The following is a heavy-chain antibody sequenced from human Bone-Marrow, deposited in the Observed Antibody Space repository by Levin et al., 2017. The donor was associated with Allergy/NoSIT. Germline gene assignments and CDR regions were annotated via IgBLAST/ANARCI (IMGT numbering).Heavy chain of an antibody. CDR2: IYPNDFDR. V-gene: IGHV5-51*01. Sequence: GESLKISCKASGYNFDNYWIGWVRQMPGIGLEWMGIIYPNDFDRRYTPSFQGQFTISVDRSISTAYLQWSSLKASDTAIYYCARRPDPYDSRWYADSWGQGTLVTVSS. D-gene: IGHD3-22*01. J-gene: IGHJ4*02. CDR1: GYNFDNYW. CDR3: ARRPDPYDSRWYADS.